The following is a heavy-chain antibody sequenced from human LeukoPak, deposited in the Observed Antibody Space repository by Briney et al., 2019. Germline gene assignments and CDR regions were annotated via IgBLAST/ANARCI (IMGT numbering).Heavy chain of an antibody. Sequence: PGGSLRLSCAASGFTVSSNYMSWVRQAPGKGLEWVSVIYSGGSTYYADSVKGRFTISRDNSKNTLYLQMNSLRAEDTAVYYCARESAVAGREDAFDIWGQGTMVTVSS. V-gene: IGHV3-66*01. CDR1: GFTVSSNY. CDR3: ARESAVAGREDAFDI. J-gene: IGHJ3*02. D-gene: IGHD6-19*01. CDR2: IYSGGST.